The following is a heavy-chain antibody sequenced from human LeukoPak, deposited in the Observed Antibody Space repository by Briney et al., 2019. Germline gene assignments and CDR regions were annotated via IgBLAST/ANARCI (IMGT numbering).Heavy chain of an antibody. CDR2: ISRSGSTI. J-gene: IGHJ4*02. CDR3: ARDSIFDY. CDR1: GFTFSDYY. V-gene: IGHV3-11*04. Sequence: GGSLRLSCAAPGFTFSDYYMSWLRQAPGKGVEWGSYISRSGSTIYYAASVKARFTISRDNAKNSLYLQMNSLRAEDTAVYYCARDSIFDYWGQGTLVTVSS.